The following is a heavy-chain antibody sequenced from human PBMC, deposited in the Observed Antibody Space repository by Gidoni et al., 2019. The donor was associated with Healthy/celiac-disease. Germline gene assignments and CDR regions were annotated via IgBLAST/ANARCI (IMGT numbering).Heavy chain of an antibody. Sequence: QVQLVESGGGVVQPGRSLRLSCAASGFTFSSYGMHWVRQAPGKGLEWVAVIWYDGSNKYYADSVKGRFTISRDNSKNTLYLQMYSLRAEDTAVYYCARSGDYDYVWGSFGYFDLWGRGTLVTVSS. CDR3: ARSGDYDYVWGSFGYFDL. CDR1: GFTFSSYG. V-gene: IGHV3-33*01. D-gene: IGHD3-16*01. J-gene: IGHJ2*01. CDR2: IWYDGSNK.